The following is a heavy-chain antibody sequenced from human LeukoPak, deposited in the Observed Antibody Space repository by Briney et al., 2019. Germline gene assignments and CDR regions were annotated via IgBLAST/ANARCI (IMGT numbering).Heavy chain of an antibody. CDR3: ARLMVRGAPFDY. V-gene: IGHV1-8*01. Sequence: ASVKVSCKASGYTFTTHDLTWVRQATGQGLEWMGWMNPGSGDTAYAQKLQGRVTMTTDTSTSTAYMELRSLRSDDTAVYYCARLMVRGAPFDYWGQGTLVTVSS. CDR2: MNPGSGDT. D-gene: IGHD3-10*01. J-gene: IGHJ4*02. CDR1: GYTFTTHD.